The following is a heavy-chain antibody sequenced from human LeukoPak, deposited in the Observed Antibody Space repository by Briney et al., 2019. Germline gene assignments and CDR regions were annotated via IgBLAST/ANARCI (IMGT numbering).Heavy chain of an antibody. CDR1: GFTFSSYG. CDR3: VKDRGIVVVVAATAYDY. D-gene: IGHD2-15*01. V-gene: IGHV3-30*02. Sequence: PGGSLRLSCAASGFTFSSYGMHWVRQAPGKGLEWVAVIWYDGSNKYYADSVKGRFTISRDNSKNTLYLQMSSLRAEDTAVYYCVKDRGIVVVVAATAYDYWGQGTLVTVSS. J-gene: IGHJ4*02. CDR2: IWYDGSNK.